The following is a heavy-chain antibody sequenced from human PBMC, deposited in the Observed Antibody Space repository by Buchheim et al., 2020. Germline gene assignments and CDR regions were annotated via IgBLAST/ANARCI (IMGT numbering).Heavy chain of an antibody. Sequence: QVQLQESGPGLVKPSETLSLTCTVSGGSISSYYWSWIRQPPGKGLEWIGYIYYSGSTHYNPSLKSRVTISVDTSKNQFSLKLSSVTAADTAVYYCARGPGDFYYYGMDVWGQGTT. CDR3: ARGPGDFYYYGMDV. CDR1: GGSISSYY. J-gene: IGHJ6*02. CDR2: IYYSGST. D-gene: IGHD7-27*01. V-gene: IGHV4-59*01.